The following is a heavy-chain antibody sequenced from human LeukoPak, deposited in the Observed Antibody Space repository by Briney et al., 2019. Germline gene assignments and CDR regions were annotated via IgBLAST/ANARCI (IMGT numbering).Heavy chain of an antibody. CDR1: GFTFSSYS. CDR3: ARAVRRRWELLESIDY. V-gene: IGHV3-21*01. D-gene: IGHD1-26*01. Sequence: PGGSLRLSCAASGFTFSSYSMNWVRQASGKGLEWVSSISSSSSYIYYADSVKGRFTISRDNAKNSLYLQMNSLRAEDTAVYYCARAVRRRWELLESIDYWGQGTLVTVSS. J-gene: IGHJ4*02. CDR2: ISSSSSYI.